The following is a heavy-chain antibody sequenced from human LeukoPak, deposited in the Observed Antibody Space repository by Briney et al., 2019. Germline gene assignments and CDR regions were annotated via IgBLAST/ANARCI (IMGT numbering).Heavy chain of an antibody. D-gene: IGHD2-2*01. CDR2: MNPNSGNT. CDR1: GYTFTSYD. Sequence: ASLQVSCKASGYTFTSYDINWVRQATGQGLEWMGWMNPNSGNTGYAQKFQGRATMTRNTSISTAYMELSSLRSEDTAVYYCARVPSSTRYYGMDVWGQGTTVTVSS. V-gene: IGHV1-8*01. J-gene: IGHJ6*02. CDR3: ARVPSSTRYYGMDV.